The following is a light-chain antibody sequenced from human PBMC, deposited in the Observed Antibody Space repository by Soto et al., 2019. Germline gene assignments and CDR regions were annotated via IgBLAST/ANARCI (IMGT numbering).Light chain of an antibody. CDR2: EVT. CDR1: RSDVGDYNY. CDR3: SSYTTTSPLVV. J-gene: IGLJ3*02. Sequence: QSALTQPASVSGSPGQSVAISCTGTRSDVGDYNYVSWYQQHPGKAPKLIIYEVTNRPSGVSNRFSGSKSGNTASLTISGLQAEDEADYYCSSYTTTSPLVVFGGGTQLTVL. V-gene: IGLV2-14*01.